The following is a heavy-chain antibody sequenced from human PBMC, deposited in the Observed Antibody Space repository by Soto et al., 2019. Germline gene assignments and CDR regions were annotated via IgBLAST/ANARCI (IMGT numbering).Heavy chain of an antibody. D-gene: IGHD1-26*01. CDR3: ARDLSGTGLDI. CDR2: VYSTGGV. J-gene: IGHJ6*02. Sequence: QLQLHESGPGLVKPSETLSLTCNVSGDSIGRFYWSWIRQSAGKGLEWIGRVYSTGGVTYNPALKGRVTISLDRSNNHVSLEMNSVTDADTAVYFCARDLSGTGLDIWGRGNRVSVSS. V-gene: IGHV4-4*07. CDR1: GDSIGRFY.